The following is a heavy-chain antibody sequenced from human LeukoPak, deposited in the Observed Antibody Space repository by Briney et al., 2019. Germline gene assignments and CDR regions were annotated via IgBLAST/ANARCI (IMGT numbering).Heavy chain of an antibody. Sequence: GGSLRLSCAASGLSFGSHGMHWVRQAPGKGLEWVAFIQYDASIMLYADSVKGRFTVSRDNSKNTLYLQMNRLRAEDTAVYYCAKDTIFAVDPFDYWGQGTLVTVSS. D-gene: IGHD3-3*01. CDR3: AKDTIFAVDPFDY. V-gene: IGHV3-30*02. CDR2: IQYDASIM. J-gene: IGHJ4*02. CDR1: GLSFGSHG.